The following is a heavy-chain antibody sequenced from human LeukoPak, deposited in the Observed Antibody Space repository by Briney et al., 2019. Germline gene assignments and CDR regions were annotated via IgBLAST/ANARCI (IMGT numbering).Heavy chain of an antibody. CDR2: ISASGGGT. Sequence: GGSLRLSCAASGFTFTAYPMSWVRQAPGKGLEWVSAISASGGGTYYADSVRGGFTISREKSRSTVFLQMSSLRAEDTGVYFCAKAPYCTSDVCRYFDYWGQGILVTVPS. CDR1: GFTFTAYP. CDR3: AKAPYCTSDVCRYFDY. D-gene: IGHD2-8*01. J-gene: IGHJ4*02. V-gene: IGHV3-23*01.